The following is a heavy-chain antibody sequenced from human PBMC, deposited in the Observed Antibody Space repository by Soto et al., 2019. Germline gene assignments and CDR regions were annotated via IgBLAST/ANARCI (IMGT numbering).Heavy chain of an antibody. CDR1: GFTFSSYA. J-gene: IGHJ4*02. CDR3: AKEKTRITIFGTTLGY. CDR2: ISGSGGST. D-gene: IGHD3-3*01. Sequence: GGSLRLSCAASGFTFSSYAMSWVRQAPGKGLEWVSAISGSGGSTYYADSVKGRFTIPRDNSKSTLYLQMNSLRAEDTAVYYCAKEKTRITIFGTTLGYWGQGTLVTVSS. V-gene: IGHV3-23*01.